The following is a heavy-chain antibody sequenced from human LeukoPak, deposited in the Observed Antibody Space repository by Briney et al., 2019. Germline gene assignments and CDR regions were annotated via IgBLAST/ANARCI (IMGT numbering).Heavy chain of an antibody. CDR2: ISSSSSYI. CDR1: GFTFSSYS. Sequence: GGSLRLSCAASGFTFSSYSMNWVRQAPGKGLEWVSSISSSSSYIYYADSVKVRFTISRDNAKNSLYLQMTSLRAEDTAVYYCARVRGIVVVPAAIRGFDYWGQGTLVTVSS. CDR3: ARVRGIVVVPAAIRGFDY. V-gene: IGHV3-21*01. D-gene: IGHD2-2*01. J-gene: IGHJ4*02.